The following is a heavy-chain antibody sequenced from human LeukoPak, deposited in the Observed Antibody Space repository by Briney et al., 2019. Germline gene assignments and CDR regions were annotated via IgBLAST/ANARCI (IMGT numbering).Heavy chain of an antibody. CDR1: GFTFSTYT. CDR2: IDGRGVDI. J-gene: IGHJ3*02. Sequence: PGGSLRLSCAASGFTFSTYTMTWVRQAPGKGLECVSTIDGRGVDIYYAGSVKGRFTISRDNSRNTLYLQMNSLRAEDTAVYYCARDGDGAFDIWGQGTMVTVSS. D-gene: IGHD7-27*01. V-gene: IGHV3-23*01. CDR3: ARDGDGAFDI.